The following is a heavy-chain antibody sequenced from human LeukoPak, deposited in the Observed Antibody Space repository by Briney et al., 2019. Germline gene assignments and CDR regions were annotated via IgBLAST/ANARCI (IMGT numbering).Heavy chain of an antibody. D-gene: IGHD5-18*01. J-gene: IGHJ4*02. CDR3: ATDSGYSYGFDY. V-gene: IGHV1-24*01. Sequence: ASVKVSCKVSGYTLTELSMHRVRQAPGKGLEWMGGFDPEDGETIYAQKFQGRVTMTEDTSTDTAYMELSSLRSEDTAVYYCATDSGYSYGFDYWGQGTLVTVSS. CDR2: FDPEDGET. CDR1: GYTLTELS.